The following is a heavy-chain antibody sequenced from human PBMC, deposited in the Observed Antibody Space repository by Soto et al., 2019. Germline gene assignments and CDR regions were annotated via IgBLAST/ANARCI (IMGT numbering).Heavy chain of an antibody. D-gene: IGHD2-15*01. Sequence: EVQLVESGGGLVQPGESLRLSCAASGFTLGSYWMSWIRQAPGKGLEWVDSIKQDGSEKYHVDSVKGRFTISRDNAKNSLYLQMNSLIADDTAVYYCARPVDGYFGYWGKGTLVTVSS. CDR2: IKQDGSEK. V-gene: IGHV3-7*01. CDR3: ARPVDGYFGY. CDR1: GFTLGSYW. J-gene: IGHJ4*02.